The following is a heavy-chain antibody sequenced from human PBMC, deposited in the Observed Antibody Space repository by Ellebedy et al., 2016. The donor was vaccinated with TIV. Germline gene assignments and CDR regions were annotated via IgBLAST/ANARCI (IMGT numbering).Heavy chain of an antibody. V-gene: IGHV3-7*01. CDR3: ARDWDPYGDYYYYGMDV. J-gene: IGHJ6*02. Sequence: GESLKISXAASGFTFSDYYMSWIRQAPGKGLEWVANIKQDGSEKYYVDSVKGRFTISRDNAKNSLYLQMNSLRAEDTAVYYCARDWDPYGDYYYYGMDVWGQGTTVTVSS. CDR2: IKQDGSEK. CDR1: GFTFSDYY. D-gene: IGHD4-17*01.